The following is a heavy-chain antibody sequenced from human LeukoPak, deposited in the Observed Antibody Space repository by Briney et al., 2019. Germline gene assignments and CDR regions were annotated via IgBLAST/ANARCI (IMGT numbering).Heavy chain of an antibody. J-gene: IGHJ6*03. D-gene: IGHD3-10*01. CDR3: ARLTGGLWFGELLPYYYYYMDV. Sequence: SETLSLTCAVSGGSISSSYWWSWIRQPPGKGLEWIGEIYHSGSTNYNPSLKSRVTISVDTSKNQFSLKLSSVTAADTAVYYCARLTGGLWFGELLPYYYYYMDVWGKGTTVTISS. CDR2: IYHSGST. V-gene: IGHV4-4*02. CDR1: GGSISSSYW.